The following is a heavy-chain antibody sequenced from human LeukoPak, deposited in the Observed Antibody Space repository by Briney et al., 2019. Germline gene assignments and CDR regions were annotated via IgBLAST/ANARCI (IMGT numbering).Heavy chain of an antibody. V-gene: IGHV3-20*04. CDR1: GFTSDDYR. D-gene: IGHD1-26*01. CDR3: ARDSFSGSSLDY. CDR2: INWDGGST. J-gene: IGHJ4*02. Sequence: PGGSLRLSCAASGFTSDDYRMSWVRQAPGKGLEWVSSINWDGGSTAYADSVQGRFTISRDNAKNSLHLQMKSLRAEDTALYYCARDSFSGSSLDYWGQGTLVTVSS.